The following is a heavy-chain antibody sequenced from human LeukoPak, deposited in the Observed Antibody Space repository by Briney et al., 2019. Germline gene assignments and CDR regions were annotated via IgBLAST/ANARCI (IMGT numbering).Heavy chain of an antibody. Sequence: PGGSLRLSCAASGFTFSSYGMHWVRQAPGKGLEWVSVTYTGGNSYYADSVKGRFTISRDNSKNTLYLQMNNLRADDTAVYYCAKSGAKWSFFDYWGQGTLVTVSS. CDR1: GFTFSSYG. D-gene: IGHD2-15*01. CDR3: AKSGAKWSFFDY. CDR2: TYTGGNS. V-gene: IGHV3-NL1*01. J-gene: IGHJ4*02.